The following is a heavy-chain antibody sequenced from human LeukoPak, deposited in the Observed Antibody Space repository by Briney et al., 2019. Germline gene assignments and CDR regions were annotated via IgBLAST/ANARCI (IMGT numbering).Heavy chain of an antibody. J-gene: IGHJ4*02. V-gene: IGHV5-51*01. D-gene: IGHD1-26*01. CDR2: IYPGDSNI. Sequence: LGESLKISCKGSGYSFTNYWIGWVRQMPGKGLEWMGIIYPGDSNIRYSPSFQGQVTISADKSISTAYLQWSSLKASDTAMYYCARHSGSYYIEYYFDYWGQGTLVTVPS. CDR1: GYSFTNYW. CDR3: ARHSGSYYIEYYFDY.